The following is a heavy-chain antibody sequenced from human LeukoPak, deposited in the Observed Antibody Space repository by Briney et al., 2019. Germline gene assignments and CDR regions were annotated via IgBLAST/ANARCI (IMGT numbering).Heavy chain of an antibody. V-gene: IGHV4-34*01. J-gene: IGHJ5*02. CDR1: GGSFSGYY. D-gene: IGHD2-2*02. CDR2: INHSGST. CDR3: ARVVCSSTSCYTENWFDP. Sequence: SETLSLTCAVYGGSFSGYYWSWIRQPPGKGLEWIGEINHSGSTNYNPSLKSRVTISLDRSKNQFSLKLTSVTAADTAVYYCARVVCSSTSCYTENWFDPWGQGTLVTVSS.